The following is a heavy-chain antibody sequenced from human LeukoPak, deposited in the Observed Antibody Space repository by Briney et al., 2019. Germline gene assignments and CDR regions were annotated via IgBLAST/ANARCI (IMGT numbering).Heavy chain of an antibody. J-gene: IGHJ4*02. CDR3: AKGGDRYYYGSGTYDY. V-gene: IGHV3-21*01. CDR1: RFTFSTYS. CDR2: ISRDSSYI. Sequence: GGSLRLSCAASRFTFSTYSMNWVRQAPGKGLDWVSSISRDSSYIYYADSVKGRFTISRDNAKNSLYLQMNSLRAEDTAVYYCAKGGDRYYYGSGTYDYWGQGTLVTVSS. D-gene: IGHD3-10*01.